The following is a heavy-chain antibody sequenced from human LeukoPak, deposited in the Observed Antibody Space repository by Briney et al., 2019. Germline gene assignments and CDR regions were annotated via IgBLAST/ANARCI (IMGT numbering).Heavy chain of an antibody. CDR3: SRDNGEALPFDY. CDR1: GFTFSSYE. Sequence: GGSLRLSCAASGFTFSSYEMNWVRQAPGKGLEWVSYISSSGSTIYYADSVKGRFTISRDNAKNSLYLQMNSLRAEDTAVYYCSRDNGEALPFDYWGQGTLVTVSS. D-gene: IGHD4-17*01. V-gene: IGHV3-48*03. CDR2: ISSSGSTI. J-gene: IGHJ4*02.